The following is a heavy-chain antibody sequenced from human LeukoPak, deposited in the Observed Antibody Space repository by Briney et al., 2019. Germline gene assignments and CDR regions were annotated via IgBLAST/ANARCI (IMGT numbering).Heavy chain of an antibody. D-gene: IGHD6-19*01. CDR2: FSSRSSSV. CDR1: GFTFSTFA. Sequence: PGGSLRLSCATSGFTFSTFAMIWVRQAPGKGLEWVSSFSSRSSSVYYADSVKGRLTISRDNAKNSLYLQMNSLRAEDTAVYYCARGVTSGWTTGYFDSWGQGTLVTVSS. V-gene: IGHV3-21*01. J-gene: IGHJ4*02. CDR3: ARGVTSGWTTGYFDS.